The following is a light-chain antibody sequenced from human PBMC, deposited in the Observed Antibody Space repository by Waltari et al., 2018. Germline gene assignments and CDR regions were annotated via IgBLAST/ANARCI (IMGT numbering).Light chain of an antibody. CDR2: KDS. Sequence: SHELTQPPSVSVSPGQTARITCSGDALSRQYAYWYQQKAGQAPVAVICKDSERPSGIPERFSGSTSGTTVTLTISGVQAEDEADYYCQTTASSGAWAFGGGTKLTVL. J-gene: IGLJ3*02. CDR1: ALSRQY. CDR3: QTTASSGAWA. V-gene: IGLV3-25*03.